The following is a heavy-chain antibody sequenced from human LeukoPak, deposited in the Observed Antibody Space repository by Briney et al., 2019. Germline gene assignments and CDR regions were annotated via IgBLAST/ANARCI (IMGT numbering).Heavy chain of an antibody. V-gene: IGHV3-23*01. CDR3: AKYYYDSSGYHDVNFDY. D-gene: IGHD3-22*01. CDR1: RFTFSTYG. J-gene: IGHJ4*02. CDR2: ISGSGGST. Sequence: PGGSLRLSCAASRFTFSTYGRSWVRQAPGKGLEWVSSISGSGGSTNYADSVKGRFTISRDNSKNTLYLQMNSLRAEDTAVYYCAKYYYDSSGYHDVNFDYWGQGTLVTVSS.